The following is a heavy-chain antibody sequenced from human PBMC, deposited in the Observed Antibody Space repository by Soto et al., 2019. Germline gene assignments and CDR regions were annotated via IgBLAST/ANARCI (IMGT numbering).Heavy chain of an antibody. J-gene: IGHJ3*02. CDR3: ARDSREWELSDAFDI. CDR2: IYYSGST. Sequence: SETLSLTCTVSGGSISSGGYYWSWIRQHPGKGLEWIGYIYYSGSTYYNPSLKSRVTISVDTSKNQFSLKLSSVTAADTAVYYCARDSREWELSDAFDIWGQGTMVTVSS. D-gene: IGHD1-26*01. CDR1: GGSISSGGYY. V-gene: IGHV4-31*03.